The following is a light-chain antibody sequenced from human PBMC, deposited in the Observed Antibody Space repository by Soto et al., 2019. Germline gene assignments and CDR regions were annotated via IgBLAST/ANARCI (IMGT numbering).Light chain of an antibody. V-gene: IGKV3-15*01. CDR3: QLYYDCPIT. Sequence: ELVMTQSPATLSVSPGERATLSCRASQSVSNLLAWYQQKPGQAPRLLMYGASTRATGFPDRFSGCGSGTGFTLSFCSLHSEYFAVFHSQLYYDCPITIGQGTRLEIK. CDR1: QSVSNL. CDR2: GAS. J-gene: IGKJ5*01.